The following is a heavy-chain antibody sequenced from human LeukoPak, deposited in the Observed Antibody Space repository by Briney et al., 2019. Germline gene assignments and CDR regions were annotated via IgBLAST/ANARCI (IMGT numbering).Heavy chain of an antibody. CDR1: GFTFDDYA. Sequence: GRSLRLSCAASGFTFDDYAMHWFRQAPGKGLEWVSGISWNSGSIGYADSVKGRFTISRDNAKNSLYLQMNSLRAEDTALYYCAKDIEQLNAFDIWDQGTMVTVSS. CDR2: ISWNSGSI. J-gene: IGHJ3*02. D-gene: IGHD6-13*01. CDR3: AKDIEQLNAFDI. V-gene: IGHV3-9*01.